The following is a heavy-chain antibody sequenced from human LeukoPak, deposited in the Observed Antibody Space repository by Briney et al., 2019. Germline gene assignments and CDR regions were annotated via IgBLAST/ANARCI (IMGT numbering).Heavy chain of an antibody. D-gene: IGHD3-22*01. V-gene: IGHV4-59*08. Sequence: SETLSLTCTVSSGSISTYYWSWIRQPPGKGLEWMGYIFYSGSTTYNPSLSSRLTISVDTSKNQFSLELSSVTAADTDVYYCARQGTSGSYLTGLDVWGQGTTVTVSS. CDR3: ARQGTSGSYLTGLDV. CDR1: SGSISTYY. CDR2: IFYSGST. J-gene: IGHJ6*02.